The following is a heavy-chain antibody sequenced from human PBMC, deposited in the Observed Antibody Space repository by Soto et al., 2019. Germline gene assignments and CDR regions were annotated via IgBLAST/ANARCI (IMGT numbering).Heavy chain of an antibody. J-gene: IGHJ6*03. CDR1: GYSFTSYW. Sequence: GESLKISCKGSGYSFTSYWIGWVRQMPGKGLEWMGIIYPGDSDTRYSPSFQGQVTISADKSISTAYLQWSSLKASDTAMYYCARHRESGSYYYYYYMDVWGKGTTVTVSS. D-gene: IGHD1-26*01. CDR2: IYPGDSDT. V-gene: IGHV5-51*01. CDR3: ARHRESGSYYYYYYMDV.